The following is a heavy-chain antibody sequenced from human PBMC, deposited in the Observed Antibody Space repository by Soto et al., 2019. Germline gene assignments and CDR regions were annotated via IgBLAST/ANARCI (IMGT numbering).Heavy chain of an antibody. D-gene: IGHD1-26*01. CDR1: GGTFSSFT. J-gene: IGHJ6*02. V-gene: IGHV1-69*01. CDR3: AKDRRADWESYYYYAMDV. Sequence: QVQLVQSGAEVKKPGSSVKVSCKASGGTFSSFTISWVRQAPGHGLEWMGGIIPIYGTANYAQKFQGRVTIPADASTRTAYMELSSLRSEDTAVYYCAKDRRADWESYYYYAMDVWGQGTTVTVSS. CDR2: IIPIYGTA.